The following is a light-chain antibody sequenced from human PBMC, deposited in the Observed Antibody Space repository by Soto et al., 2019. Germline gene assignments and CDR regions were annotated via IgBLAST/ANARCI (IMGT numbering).Light chain of an antibody. CDR1: QSVSNNY. CDR2: GAS. J-gene: IGKJ5*01. Sequence: PGERATLSCRASQSVSNNYLAWYQQKPGQAPRLLIYGASNRATGIPDRFSGSGSGTDFTLTISSLEPEDFAFYYCQQRNSWPLTFGQGTRLEIK. V-gene: IGKV3-11*01. CDR3: QQRNSWPLT.